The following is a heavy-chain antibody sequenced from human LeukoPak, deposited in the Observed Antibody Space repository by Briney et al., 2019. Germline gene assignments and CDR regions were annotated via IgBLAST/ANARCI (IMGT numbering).Heavy chain of an antibody. Sequence: QPGRSLRLSCAASGFTFSSYAMHWVRQAPGKGLEWVAVISYDGSNKYYADSVKGRFTISRDNSKNTLYLQVNSLRAEDTAVYYCARDSSGGSWIDAFDIWGQGTMVTVSS. V-gene: IGHV3-30-3*01. J-gene: IGHJ3*02. CDR3: ARDSSGGSWIDAFDI. CDR2: ISYDGSNK. CDR1: GFTFSSYA. D-gene: IGHD2-15*01.